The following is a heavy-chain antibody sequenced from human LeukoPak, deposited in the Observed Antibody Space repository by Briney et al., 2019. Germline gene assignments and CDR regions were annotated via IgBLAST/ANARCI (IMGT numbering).Heavy chain of an antibody. CDR1: GFTFSSYA. CDR3: ARSRGVRGVITYYFDY. J-gene: IGHJ4*02. V-gene: IGHV3-30-3*01. CDR2: ISYAGNDK. D-gene: IGHD3-10*01. Sequence: GRSLRLSCAASGFTFSSYAMHWVRQAPGKGLEWVAVISYAGNDKYSADSVKGRFTISRDNSKNTLYLQMNSLRAEDTAVYYCARSRGVRGVITYYFDYWGQGTLVTVSS.